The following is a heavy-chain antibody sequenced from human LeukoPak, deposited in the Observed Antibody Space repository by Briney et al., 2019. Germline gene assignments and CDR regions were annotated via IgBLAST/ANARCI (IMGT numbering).Heavy chain of an antibody. CDR3: ASRQPAISAAD. J-gene: IGHJ4*02. Sequence: SETLSLTCAVYGGSFSGYYWSWTRQPPGKGLEWIGEINHSGSTSYNPSLKSRVTISVDTSKNQFSLKLSSVTAADTAVYYCASRQPAISAADWGQGTLVTVSS. D-gene: IGHD6-13*01. CDR2: INHSGST. V-gene: IGHV4-34*01. CDR1: GGSFSGYY.